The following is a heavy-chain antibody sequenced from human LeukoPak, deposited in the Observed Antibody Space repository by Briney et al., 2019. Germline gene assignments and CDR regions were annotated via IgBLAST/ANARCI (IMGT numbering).Heavy chain of an antibody. CDR1: GGSFSGYY. V-gene: IGHV4-34*01. J-gene: IGHJ4*02. CDR3: ARGRGVDIVVVVAVTLAQYYFDY. Sequence: SETLSLTCAVYGGSFSGYYWSWIRQPPGKGLEWIGEISHTGSTNYNPSLKSRVTISVDTSKNQFSLKLSSVTAADSAVYYCARGRGVDIVVVVAVTLAQYYFDYWGQGTLVTVSS. D-gene: IGHD2-15*01. CDR2: ISHTGST.